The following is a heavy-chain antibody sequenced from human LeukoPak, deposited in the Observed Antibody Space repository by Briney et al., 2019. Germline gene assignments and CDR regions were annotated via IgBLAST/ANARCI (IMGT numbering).Heavy chain of an antibody. J-gene: IGHJ4*02. CDR3: ARDRGSYWDGGNDY. CDR2: IWYDGSNK. D-gene: IGHD1-26*01. V-gene: IGHV3-33*01. Sequence: GRSLRLSCAASGFTFSSYGMHWVRQAPGKGLEWVAVIWYDGSNKYYADFVKGRFTISRDNSKNTLYLQMNSLRAEDTAVYYCARDRGSYWDGGNDYWGQGTLVTVSS. CDR1: GFTFSSYG.